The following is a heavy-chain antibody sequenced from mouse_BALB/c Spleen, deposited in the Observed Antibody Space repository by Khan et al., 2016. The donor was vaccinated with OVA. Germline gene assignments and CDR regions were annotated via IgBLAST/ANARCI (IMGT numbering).Heavy chain of an antibody. CDR3: ARSVTITTVVATDFDY. CDR2: ISYSGRT. J-gene: IGHJ2*01. CDR1: GYSITSDYA. V-gene: IGHV3-2*02. Sequence: EVQLQESGPGLVKPSQSLSLTCTVTGYSITSDYAWNWIRQFPGNKLEWVGYISYSGRTSYNPSLKSRMSITRDTSKNQLFLQLSSVTTEHTATYYCARSVTITTVVATDFDYWGQGTTLTVSS. D-gene: IGHD1-1*01.